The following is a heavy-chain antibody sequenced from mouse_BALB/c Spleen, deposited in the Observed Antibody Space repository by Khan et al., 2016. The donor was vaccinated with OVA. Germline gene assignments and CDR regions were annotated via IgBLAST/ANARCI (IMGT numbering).Heavy chain of an antibody. V-gene: IGHV2-9*02. CDR2: IWAGGST. CDR1: GFSLTNYA. Sequence: QVQLKESGPGLVAPSQSLSITCTVTGFSLTNYAIHWIRQPPGKNLEWLGIIWAGGSTNYNSALMSRLSISKDNSKSQVFLKMNSLHAHDTAIYYCDRNREPDYFDYWGQGTTLTVSS. J-gene: IGHJ2*01. CDR3: DRNREPDYFDY.